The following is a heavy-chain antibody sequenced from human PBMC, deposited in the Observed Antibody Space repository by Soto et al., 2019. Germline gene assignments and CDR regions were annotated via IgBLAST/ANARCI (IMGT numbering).Heavy chain of an antibody. CDR1: GGSISGGVGGLYY. V-gene: IGHV4-30-4*01. CDR2: IYDSGST. Sequence: QLQLRESGPGLVKPSETLSLTCTVSGGSISGGVGGLYYWSWIRQPPGKGLEWIGYIYDSGSTYYLPALKSRVTVSVDTSKNQFSRRLSSVTAADTAVYYCAREVIPLTTDWYFDLWGRGTLVTVSS. J-gene: IGHJ2*01. D-gene: IGHD4-17*01. CDR3: AREVIPLTTDWYFDL.